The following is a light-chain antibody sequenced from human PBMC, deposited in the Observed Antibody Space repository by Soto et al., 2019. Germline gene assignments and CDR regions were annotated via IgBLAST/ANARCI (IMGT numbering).Light chain of an antibody. CDR3: SSYTTSSTLV. J-gene: IGLJ2*01. CDR2: EVR. CDR1: SSDVGGYHY. Sequence: QSVLTQPASVSGSPGQSITISCTGTSSDVGGYHYVSWYQQHPGKAPKLLIYEVRNRPSGVSNRFSGSKSGNTASLTISGLQAEDEADYYCSSYTTSSTLVFGGGTKVTVL. V-gene: IGLV2-14*01.